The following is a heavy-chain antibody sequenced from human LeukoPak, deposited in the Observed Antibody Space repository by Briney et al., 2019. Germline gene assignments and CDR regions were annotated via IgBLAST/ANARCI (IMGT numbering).Heavy chain of an antibody. CDR3: ARYPWVADAFDI. CDR1: GGSIRSGGYC. V-gene: IGHV4-61*02. D-gene: IGHD7-27*01. CDR2: IYTSGST. Sequence: SQTLSLTCAVSGGSIRSGGYCWSWIRQPAGKGLEWIGRIYTSGSTNYNPSLKSRVTMSVDTSKNQFSLKLSSVTAADTAVYYCARYPWVADAFDIWGQGTMVTVSS. J-gene: IGHJ3*02.